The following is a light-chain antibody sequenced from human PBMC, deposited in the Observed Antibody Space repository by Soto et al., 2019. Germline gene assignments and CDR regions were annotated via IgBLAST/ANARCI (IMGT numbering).Light chain of an antibody. CDR1: QSISSW. Sequence: DIQMTQSPSTLSASVGDRVTITCRASQSISSWLAWYQQKPGKAPTLLLYKASSLESGVPSRFSGSGSGTEFTLTISRLQPDDFANYYCQQYNSFPTFGQGTKVEIK. V-gene: IGKV1-5*03. J-gene: IGKJ1*01. CDR2: KAS. CDR3: QQYNSFPT.